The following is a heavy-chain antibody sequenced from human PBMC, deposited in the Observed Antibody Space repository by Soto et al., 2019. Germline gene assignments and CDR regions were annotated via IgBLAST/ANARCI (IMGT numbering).Heavy chain of an antibody. CDR1: GFTFSFSTYS. CDR3: ARRDPAHDAFDI. V-gene: IGHV3-30-3*01. J-gene: IGHJ3*02. Sequence: VQLVESGGGVVQPGRSLRLSCAASGFTFSFSTYSMHWVRQAPDKGLEWVAIISYDGGYKYYADSVKGRFTISRDNSKNTLYLQMNSLGVEDTAVYYCARRDPAHDAFDIWGQGTLVTVSS. CDR2: ISYDGGYK.